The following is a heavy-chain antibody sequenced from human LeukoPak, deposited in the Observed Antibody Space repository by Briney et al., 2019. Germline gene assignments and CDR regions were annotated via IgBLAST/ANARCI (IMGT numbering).Heavy chain of an antibody. Sequence: NPGGSLRLSCAASGFTFSSYSMNWVRQAPGKGLEWVSSISSSSSYIYYADSVKGRFTISRDNAKNSLHLQMNSLRAEDTAVYYCAMATVTTREGYFDYWGQGTLVTVSS. J-gene: IGHJ4*02. D-gene: IGHD4-11*01. CDR3: AMATVTTREGYFDY. CDR2: ISSSSSYI. V-gene: IGHV3-21*01. CDR1: GFTFSSYS.